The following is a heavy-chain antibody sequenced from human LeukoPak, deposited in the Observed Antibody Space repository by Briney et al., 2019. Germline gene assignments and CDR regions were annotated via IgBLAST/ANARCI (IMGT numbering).Heavy chain of an antibody. V-gene: IGHV3-20*04. J-gene: IGHJ4*02. D-gene: IGHD6-13*01. CDR3: ARLGLAAAGHDY. Sequence: GGSLRLSCAASGFTFDDYGMSWVRQAPGKGLEWVSGINWNGGSTGYADSVKGRFTISRDNSKNTLYLQMGSLRAEDMAVYYCARLGLAAAGHDYWGQGTLVTVSS. CDR2: INWNGGST. CDR1: GFTFDDYG.